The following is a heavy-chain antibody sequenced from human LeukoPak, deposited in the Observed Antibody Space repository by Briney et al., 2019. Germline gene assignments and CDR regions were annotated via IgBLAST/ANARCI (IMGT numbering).Heavy chain of an antibody. J-gene: IGHJ4*02. V-gene: IGHV3-23*01. D-gene: IGHD6-13*01. CDR2: ISGGGAST. CDR3: ASSSSWYSGLDY. CDR1: GFIFSDYA. Sequence: GGSLRLSCAASGFIFSDYAMSWVRQAPGRGLEWVSSISGGGASTYYADSVEGRFTISRDNSKNTLYLQMNSLRAEDTAVYYCASSSSWYSGLDYWGQGTLVTVSS.